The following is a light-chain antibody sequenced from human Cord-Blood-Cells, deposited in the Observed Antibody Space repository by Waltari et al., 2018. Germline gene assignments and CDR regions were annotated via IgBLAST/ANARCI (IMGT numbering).Light chain of an antibody. J-gene: IGLJ3*02. CDR2: EVS. CDR3: SSYAGSNNLV. Sequence: QSALTQPPSASGSPGQSVTLSCTGTSSDVGGYNHVPWYQQHPGKAPQLMIYEVSKRPSGVPDRFSGSKSGNTASLTVSGLQAEDEADYYCSSYAGSNNLVFGGGTKLTVL. CDR1: SSDVGGYNH. V-gene: IGLV2-8*01.